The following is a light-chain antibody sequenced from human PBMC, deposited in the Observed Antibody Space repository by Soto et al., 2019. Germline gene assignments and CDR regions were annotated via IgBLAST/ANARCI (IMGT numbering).Light chain of an antibody. J-gene: IGKJ1*01. CDR1: QSLLGTNGHNY. CDR3: MQALRAPPT. Sequence: DIVMTQSPLSLPVTPGEPASISCRSSQSLLGTNGHNYLDWCLQKPGQSPQLLIYLGSNRASGVPDRFSGSGSGTDFTLKISRVEAEDVGVYHCMQALRAPPTFGQGTKVDSK. CDR2: LGS. V-gene: IGKV2-28*01.